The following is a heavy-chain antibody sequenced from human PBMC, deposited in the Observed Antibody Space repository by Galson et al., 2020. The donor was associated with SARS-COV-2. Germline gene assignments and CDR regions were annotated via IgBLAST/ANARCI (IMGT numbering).Heavy chain of an antibody. D-gene: IGHD6-13*01. CDR2: VYDYGSA. CDR3: ARKQPGKYYY. V-gene: IGHV4-30-4*07. CDR1: GGSISSGGYS. J-gene: IGHJ6*01. Sequence: SETLSLTCAVSGGSISSGGYSWSWIRQPPGKGLEWIGYVYDYGSAYYNPSLKTRLTISVDTSKNQFSLNLRSVTAADTAVYYCARKQPGKYYY.